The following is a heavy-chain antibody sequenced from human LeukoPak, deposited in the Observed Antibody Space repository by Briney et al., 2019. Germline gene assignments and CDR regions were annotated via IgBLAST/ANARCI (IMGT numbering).Heavy chain of an antibody. D-gene: IGHD6-19*01. CDR3: AREGSGWYFRQFDY. J-gene: IGHJ4*02. CDR2: INSDGSST. Sequence: GGSLRLSCAASGFTFSSYWMHWVRQAPGKGLVWVSRINSDGSSTSYADSVKGRFTISRDNAKNTLYLQMNSLRAVDTAVYYCAREGSGWYFRQFDYWGQGTLVTVSS. V-gene: IGHV3-74*01. CDR1: GFTFSSYW.